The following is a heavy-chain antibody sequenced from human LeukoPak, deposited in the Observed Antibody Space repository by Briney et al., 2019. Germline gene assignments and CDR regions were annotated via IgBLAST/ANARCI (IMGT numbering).Heavy chain of an antibody. V-gene: IGHV1-69*04. Sequence: ASGKVSCKASGGTFSSYTISWVRQAPGQGLEWMGRIIPILGIANYAQKFQGRVTITADKSTSTAYMELSSLRSEDTAVYYCARDGGYDSSGYHTYYFDYWGQGTLVTVSS. CDR2: IIPILGIA. CDR3: ARDGGYDSSGYHTYYFDY. J-gene: IGHJ4*02. CDR1: GGTFSSYT. D-gene: IGHD3-22*01.